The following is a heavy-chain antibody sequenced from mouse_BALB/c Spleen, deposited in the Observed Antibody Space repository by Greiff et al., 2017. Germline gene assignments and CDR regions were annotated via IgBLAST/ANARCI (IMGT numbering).Heavy chain of an antibody. Sequence: DVKLVESGGGLVQPGGSRKLSCAASGFTFSSFGMHWVRQAPEKGLEWVAYISSGSSTIYYADTVKGRFTISRDNPKNTLFLQMTSLRSEDTAMYYCARSGYYGSDFDYWGQGTTLTVSS. CDR2: ISSGSSTI. D-gene: IGHD1-1*01. CDR3: ARSGYYGSDFDY. J-gene: IGHJ2*01. V-gene: IGHV5-17*02. CDR1: GFTFSSFG.